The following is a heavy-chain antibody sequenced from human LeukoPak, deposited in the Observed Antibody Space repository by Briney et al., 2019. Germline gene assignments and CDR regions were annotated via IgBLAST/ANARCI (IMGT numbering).Heavy chain of an antibody. D-gene: IGHD1-26*01. CDR2: INPSGGST. V-gene: IGHV1-46*01. CDR3: AREVGGSYLEDFDY. CDR1: GYTFTGYY. J-gene: IGHJ4*02. Sequence: ASVKVSCKASGYTFTGYYMHWVRQAPGQGLEWMGIINPSGGSTGYAQKFQGRVTMTRDMSTSTVYMELSSLRSEDTAVYYCAREVGGSYLEDFDYWGQGTLVTVSS.